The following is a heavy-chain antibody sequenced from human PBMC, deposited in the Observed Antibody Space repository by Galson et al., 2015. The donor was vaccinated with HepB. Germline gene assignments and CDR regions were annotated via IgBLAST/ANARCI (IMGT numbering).Heavy chain of an antibody. CDR3: VKGYSGSHLTAFHI. CDR1: GFNFNSYT. D-gene: IGHD1-26*01. CDR2: ISNSGGST. Sequence: SLRLSCAASGFNFNSYTMHWVRQAPGKGLEYVSAISNSGGSTYYADSVKGRFTISRDNSKNMLFLQVSSLRTEDTAVFYCVKGYSGSHLTAFHIWGQGTMVTVSS. V-gene: IGHV3-64D*06. J-gene: IGHJ3*02.